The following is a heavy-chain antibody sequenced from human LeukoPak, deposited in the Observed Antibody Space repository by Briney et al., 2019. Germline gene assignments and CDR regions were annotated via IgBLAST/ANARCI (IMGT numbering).Heavy chain of an antibody. D-gene: IGHD5-24*01. CDR2: INPNSGGT. J-gene: IGHJ4*02. V-gene: IGHV1-2*04. CDR3: ARSDGYKTLPFDY. Sequence: GASVKVSRKASGYTFTGYYMHWVRQAPGQGLEWMGWINPNSGGTNYAQKFQGWVTMTRDTSISTAYMELSRLRSDDTAVCYCARSDGYKTLPFDYWGQGTLVTVSS. CDR1: GYTFTGYY.